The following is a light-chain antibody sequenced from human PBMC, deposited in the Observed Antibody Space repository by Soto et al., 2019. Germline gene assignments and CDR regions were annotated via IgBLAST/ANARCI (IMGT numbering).Light chain of an antibody. J-gene: IGKJ1*01. V-gene: IGKV3-20*01. CDR2: GAS. CDR3: QKYGSSRPWT. CDR1: QSVSSSY. Sequence: EIVLTQSPGTLSLSPGERATLSCRASQSVSSSYLAWYQQKPGQAPRLLIYGASSRATGIPDRFSGSGSGTDFTLTISRLEPEDFEVYYCQKYGSSRPWTFGQGTKVEIK.